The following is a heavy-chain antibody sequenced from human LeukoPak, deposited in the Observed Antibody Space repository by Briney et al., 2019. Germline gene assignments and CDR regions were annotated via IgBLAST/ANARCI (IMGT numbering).Heavy chain of an antibody. V-gene: IGHV3-7*03. Sequence: GGSLRLSCVASGFTFSSHWMNWVRQAPGKGLEWVANIKQGGREKNYVDSVKGRFTVSRDDAVNSLYLQMNSLGAEDTAIYYCARGPNYGARTDYLDYWGQGTLVTVSS. CDR1: GFTFSSHW. CDR2: IKQGGREK. CDR3: ARGPNYGARTDYLDY. D-gene: IGHD4-17*01. J-gene: IGHJ4*02.